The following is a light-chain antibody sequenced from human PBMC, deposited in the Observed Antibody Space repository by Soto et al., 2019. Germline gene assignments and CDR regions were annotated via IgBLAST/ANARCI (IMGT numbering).Light chain of an antibody. J-gene: IGKJ4*01. V-gene: IGKV1-17*01. CDR2: SAS. CDR1: QGIGNN. CDR3: LQHNSYPPT. Sequence: DIQMTQSPSSLSASVGDRVTITCRASQGIGNNLGWYQQKPGKAPKHLIYSASSLQYGVPSRFSGSGSGTEFTLTISSLQPEDFATYYCLQHNSYPPTFGGGTKVEIE.